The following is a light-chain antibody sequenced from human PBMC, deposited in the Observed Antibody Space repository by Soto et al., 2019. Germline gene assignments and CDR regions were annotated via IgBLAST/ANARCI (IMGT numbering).Light chain of an antibody. V-gene: IGLV2-14*01. J-gene: IGLJ1*01. CDR2: EVS. Sequence: QSVLIQPASVSGSPGQSITISCTGTSRDVGGSNYVSWYQHHPHRAPKLLIYEVSYRPSGVSSRFSGSKSGNTASLTISGLQAGDEADYYCSSYTSSNTLEVFGVGTKVTVL. CDR3: SSYTSSNTLEV. CDR1: SRDVGGSNY.